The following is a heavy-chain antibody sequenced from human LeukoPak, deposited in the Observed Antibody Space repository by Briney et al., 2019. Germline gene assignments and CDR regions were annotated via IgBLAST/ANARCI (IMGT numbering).Heavy chain of an antibody. CDR2: IYYSGST. CDR1: GFTFSSYS. D-gene: IGHD2-2*01. J-gene: IGHJ6*02. Sequence: GSLRLSCAASGFTFSSYSMNWVRQPPGKGLEWIGYIYYSGSTNYNPSLKSRVTISVDTSKNQFSLKLSSVTAADTAVYYCARAVPSWTPYGMDVWGQGTTVTVSS. V-gene: IGHV4-59*01. CDR3: ARAVPSWTPYGMDV.